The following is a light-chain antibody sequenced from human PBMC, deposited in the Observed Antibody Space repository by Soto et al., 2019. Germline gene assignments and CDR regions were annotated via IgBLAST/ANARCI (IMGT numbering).Light chain of an antibody. Sequence: EVVLTQSPGTLSLSPGERAALSCRASQTIDSRYLAWYQQKPGRAPRLLISGASNRAAGIPDRFSGRGSGTDFSLTVSRLEPEDFAVYYCQQYGISPLTFGGGTKVELK. J-gene: IGKJ4*01. CDR3: QQYGISPLT. CDR1: QTIDSRY. CDR2: GAS. V-gene: IGKV3-20*01.